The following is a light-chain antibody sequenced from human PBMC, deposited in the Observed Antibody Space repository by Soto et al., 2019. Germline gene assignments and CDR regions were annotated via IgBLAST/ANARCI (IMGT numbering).Light chain of an antibody. V-gene: IGLV1-40*01. CDR1: SSNIGAGYD. J-gene: IGLJ2*01. CDR3: QSYDSSLRGSV. Sequence: QSVLTQPPSVSGAPGQRVTISCTGSSSNIGAGYDVHWYQQLPGTAPKLLIYGNSNRPSGVPDRFSGSKSGTSASLAITGLRLEDGADYYCQSYDSSLRGSVFGGGTKRTVL. CDR2: GNS.